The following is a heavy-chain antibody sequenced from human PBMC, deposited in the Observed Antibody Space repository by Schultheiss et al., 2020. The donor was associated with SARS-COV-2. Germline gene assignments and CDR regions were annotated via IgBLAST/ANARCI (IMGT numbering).Heavy chain of an antibody. CDR3: ASMTRDSSSWLDY. Sequence: SETLSLTCTVSGGSSSDYYWSWIRQPPGKGLEWIGYISHSGYINYNPSLKSRVTISVDTSKNQFSLKRSSVTAADTAVYYCASMTRDSSSWLDYWGQGTLVTVSS. CDR2: ISHSGYI. CDR1: GGSSSDYY. V-gene: IGHV4-59*01. D-gene: IGHD6-13*01. J-gene: IGHJ4*02.